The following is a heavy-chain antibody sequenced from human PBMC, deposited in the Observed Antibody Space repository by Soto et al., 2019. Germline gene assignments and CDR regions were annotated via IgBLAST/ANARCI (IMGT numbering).Heavy chain of an antibody. V-gene: IGHV3-30*18. CDR2: ISYDGSNK. CDR3: AKDSVFTGSYYGFDY. Sequence: QVQLVESGGGVVQPGRSLRLSCAASGFTFSSYGMHWVRQAPGKGLEWVAVISYDGSNKYYADSVKGRFTISRDNSKNTLYLQMNSLRAEDTAVYYCAKDSVFTGSYYGFDYWGQGTLVTVSS. CDR1: GFTFSSYG. J-gene: IGHJ4*02. D-gene: IGHD1-26*01.